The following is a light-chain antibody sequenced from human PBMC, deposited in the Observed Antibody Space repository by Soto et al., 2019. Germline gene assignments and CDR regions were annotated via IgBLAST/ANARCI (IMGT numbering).Light chain of an antibody. CDR3: SSYTLTSTDV. J-gene: IGLJ1*01. CDR1: SSDVGGYNY. V-gene: IGLV2-14*01. CDR2: EVS. Sequence: QSALTQPASVSGSPGQSITISCTGTSSDVGGYNYVSWYQQHPGKAPKLMIYEVSHRPSGVSSRFSGSKSANTASLTISGLRAEDEAEYYCSSYTLTSTDVFGTGTKLTVL.